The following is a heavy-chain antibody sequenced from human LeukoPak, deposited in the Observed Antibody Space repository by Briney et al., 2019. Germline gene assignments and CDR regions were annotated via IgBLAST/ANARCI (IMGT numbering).Heavy chain of an antibody. CDR1: GDSMSSSSYL. CDR2: IYYGGTTT. V-gene: IGHV4-39*07. J-gene: IGHJ4*02. D-gene: IGHD3-10*01. CDR3: ARSTYYYGSRSYPYFDY. Sequence: SETLSLTCTVSGDSMSSSSYLWNWIRQPPGKGLEWIGNIYYGGTTTDYNPSLRSRVTISVDTFSNQFSLGLSSVTAADTAVYYCARSTYYYGSRSYPYFDYWGQGALVTVSS.